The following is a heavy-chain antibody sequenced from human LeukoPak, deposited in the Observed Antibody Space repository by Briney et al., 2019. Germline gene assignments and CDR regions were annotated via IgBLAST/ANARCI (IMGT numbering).Heavy chain of an antibody. Sequence: SVKVSCKASGGTFSSYAISWVRQAPGQGLEWMGGIIPIFGTANYAQKFQGRVTITADESTSTAYMELSSLRSEDTAVYYCARGHGDYANNYYYFRGMDVWGQGTTVTVSS. CDR1: GGTFSSYA. J-gene: IGHJ6*02. CDR2: IIPIFGTA. CDR3: ARGHGDYANNYYYFRGMDV. V-gene: IGHV1-69*13. D-gene: IGHD4-17*01.